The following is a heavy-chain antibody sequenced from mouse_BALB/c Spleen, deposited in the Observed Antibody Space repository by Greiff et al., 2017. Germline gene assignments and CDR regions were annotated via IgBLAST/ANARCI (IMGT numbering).Heavy chain of an antibody. CDR2: INPDSSTI. D-gene: IGHD1-1*01. CDR1: GFDFSRYW. Sequence: EVQLQQSGGGLVQPGGSLKLSCAASGFDFSRYWMSWVRQAPGKGLEWIGEINPDSSTINYTPSLKDKFIISRDNAKNTLYLQMSKVRSEDTALYYCARSRYYFDYWGQGTTLTVSS. CDR3: ARSRYYFDY. J-gene: IGHJ2*01. V-gene: IGHV4-1*02.